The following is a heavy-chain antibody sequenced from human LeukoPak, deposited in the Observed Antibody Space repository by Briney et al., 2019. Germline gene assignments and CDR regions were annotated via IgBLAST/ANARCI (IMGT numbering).Heavy chain of an antibody. Sequence: SETLSLTCTASGASMNNYYWSWIRQPPGKGLQWIGYIYSSGTTNYNPSLKSRVTISISTSKNQFSLNLSSVTAADTAVYYCARRRDGYNADFDYWGQGTLVTVSS. CDR3: ARRRDGYNADFDY. J-gene: IGHJ4*02. CDR2: IYSSGTT. CDR1: GASMNNYY. V-gene: IGHV4-4*09. D-gene: IGHD5-24*01.